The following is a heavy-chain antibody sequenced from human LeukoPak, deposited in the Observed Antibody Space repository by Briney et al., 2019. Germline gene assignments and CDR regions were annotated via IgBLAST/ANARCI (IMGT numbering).Heavy chain of an antibody. V-gene: IGHV1-69-2*01. J-gene: IGHJ4*02. CDR3: ATGRVIVVNY. CDR1: GYTFSDYF. D-gene: IGHD2/OR15-2a*01. Sequence: GASVTVSCKASGYTFSDYFMHWVRQAPGKGLVWMGRVNPEDGKTKYAEKFQGRVTITADTSTDTVYMELSGLTSADTAVYYCATGRVIVVNYWGQGTLVTVSS. CDR2: VNPEDGKT.